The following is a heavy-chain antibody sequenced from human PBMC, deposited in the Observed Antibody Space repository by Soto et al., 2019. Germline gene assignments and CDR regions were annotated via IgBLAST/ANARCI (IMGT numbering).Heavy chain of an antibody. Sequence: VHLLESGGNLVQPGGSLRLSCAASGFTFSSYAMNWVRQAPGKGLEWVSGISGSGSRTYYADSVKGRFTISRDNSRNTLYLQMNSLRAEDTAVYYCAKASYDILTGYSPDYWGQGTLVTVSS. V-gene: IGHV3-23*01. CDR1: GFTFSSYA. CDR3: AKASYDILTGYSPDY. CDR2: ISGSGSRT. J-gene: IGHJ4*02. D-gene: IGHD3-9*01.